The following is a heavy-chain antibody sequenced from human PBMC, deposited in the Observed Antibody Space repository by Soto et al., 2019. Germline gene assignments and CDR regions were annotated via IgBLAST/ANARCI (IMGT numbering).Heavy chain of an antibody. CDR3: ARERKLMKIAFDI. V-gene: IGHV4-31*03. CDR2: IYYSGST. D-gene: IGHD3-16*01. Sequence: SETLSLTCTVSGGSISSGGYYWSWIRQHPWKGMEWIGYIYYSGSTYYNPSLKSRVTISVDTSKNQFSLKLSSVTAADTAVYYCARERKLMKIAFDIWGQGXMVTV. J-gene: IGHJ3*02. CDR1: GGSISSGGYY.